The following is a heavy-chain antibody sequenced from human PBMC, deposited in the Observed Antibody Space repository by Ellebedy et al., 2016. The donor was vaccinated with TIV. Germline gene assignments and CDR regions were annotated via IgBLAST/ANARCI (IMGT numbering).Heavy chain of an antibody. J-gene: IGHJ4*02. Sequence: GESLKISCQASGYTFTSYGISWVRQAPGQGLEWMGWISAYNGNTNYAQKFQGRVTITADKSTSTAYMELSSLRSEDTAVYHCARRFDTAMVTGTLSFDYWGQGTLVTVSS. CDR3: ARRFDTAMVTGTLSFDY. CDR1: GYTFTSYG. D-gene: IGHD5-18*01. V-gene: IGHV1-18*01. CDR2: ISAYNGNT.